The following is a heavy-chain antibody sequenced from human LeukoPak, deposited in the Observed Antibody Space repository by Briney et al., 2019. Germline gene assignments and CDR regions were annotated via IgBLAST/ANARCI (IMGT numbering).Heavy chain of an antibody. CDR2: MNPNSGNT. CDR1: GYPFTSYD. J-gene: IGHJ6*02. D-gene: IGHD3-16*02. V-gene: IGHV1-8*03. CDR3: AKVEFDDYVWGSYRLYGMDV. Sequence: GASVKVSCKASGYPFTSYDINWVRQATGQGLEWMGWMNPNSGNTGYAQKFQGRVTFSRNTSITTAYMELSSLRAEDTAVYYCAKVEFDDYVWGSYRLYGMDVWGQGTTVTVSS.